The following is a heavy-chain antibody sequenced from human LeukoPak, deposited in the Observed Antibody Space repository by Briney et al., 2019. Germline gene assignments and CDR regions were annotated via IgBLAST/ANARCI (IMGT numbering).Heavy chain of an antibody. CDR3: ARDLTDTAMFFDAFGI. V-gene: IGHV3-48*01. CDR2: IATSSSSI. J-gene: IGHJ3*02. CDR1: GGSISSSS. D-gene: IGHD5-18*01. Sequence: ETLSLTCTVSGGSISSSSYYWGWIRQAPGKGLEWVAYIATSSSSIYYADSVKGRFTISRDNAKNSLYLQMNSLRAEDTAVYYCARDLTDTAMFFDAFGIWGQGTMVTVSS.